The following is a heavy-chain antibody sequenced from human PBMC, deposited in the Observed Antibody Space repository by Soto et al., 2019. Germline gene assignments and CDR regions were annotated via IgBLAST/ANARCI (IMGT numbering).Heavy chain of an antibody. CDR3: AKDGGWPSRGFDY. CDR2: ISGSGGST. V-gene: IGHV3-23*01. J-gene: IGHJ4*02. D-gene: IGHD3-16*01. CDR1: GFTFSSYA. Sequence: GGSLRLACAASGFTFSSYAMSWVRQAPGKGLEWVSAISGSGGSTYYADSVKGRFTISRDNSKNTLYLQMNSLRAEDTAVYYCAKDGGWPSRGFDYWGQGTLVTVSS.